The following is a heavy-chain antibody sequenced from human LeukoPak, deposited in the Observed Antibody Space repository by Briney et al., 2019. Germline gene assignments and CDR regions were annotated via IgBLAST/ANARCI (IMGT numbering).Heavy chain of an antibody. J-gene: IGHJ4*02. V-gene: IGHV1-2*02. D-gene: IGHD3-22*01. CDR1: GYTFTGYY. Sequence: ASVKISCKASGYTFTGYYMHWVRQAPGQGLEWMGWINPNSGGTNYAQKFQGRVTMTRDTSISTAYMELSRLRSDDTAVYYCARSLAHYYDSSGYYRPLYYFDYWGQGTLVTVSS. CDR3: ARSLAHYYDSSGYYRPLYYFDY. CDR2: INPNSGGT.